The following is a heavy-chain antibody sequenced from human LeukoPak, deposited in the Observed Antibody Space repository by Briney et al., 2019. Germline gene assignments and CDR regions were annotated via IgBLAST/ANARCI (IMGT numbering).Heavy chain of an antibody. Sequence: GASVKVSCKASGYTFTNYAMHWVRQAPGQRLEWMGWINVGNGNTKCSQKFQGRVTMTRNTSISTAYMELSSLRSDDTAVYYCARFQMDVVVPAALAWGRGLYYYYGMDVWGQGTTVTVSS. J-gene: IGHJ6*02. CDR1: GYTFTNYA. D-gene: IGHD2-2*01. CDR2: INVGNGNT. V-gene: IGHV1-3*01. CDR3: ARFQMDVVVPAALAWGRGLYYYYGMDV.